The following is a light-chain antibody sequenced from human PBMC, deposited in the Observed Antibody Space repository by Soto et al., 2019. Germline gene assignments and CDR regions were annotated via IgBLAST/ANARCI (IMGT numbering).Light chain of an antibody. Sequence: VLTQPPSASGTPGQGVTISCSGSTSNIGSNYVYWYQQLPGTAPKLLIYRNNQRPSGVPDRFSGSKSGTSASLAISGLRSDDEADYFCSSYAGINKLYVFGSGTKVTV. CDR2: RNN. V-gene: IGLV1-47*01. CDR1: TSNIGSNY. J-gene: IGLJ1*01. CDR3: SSYAGINKLYV.